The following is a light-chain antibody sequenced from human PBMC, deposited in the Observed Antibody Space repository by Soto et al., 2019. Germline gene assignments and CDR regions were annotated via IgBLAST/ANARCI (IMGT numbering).Light chain of an antibody. CDR1: QSVTTY. Sequence: EVVLTQSPATLSLSPGERATLSCRASQSVTTYLAWYRQNPGQAPRLLIYDASKRATGIPARFSGSGSGTDFTLTISSLEPEDFAVYYCQQRSNWPGTFGGGTEVEIK. V-gene: IGKV3-11*01. CDR2: DAS. J-gene: IGKJ4*01. CDR3: QQRSNWPGT.